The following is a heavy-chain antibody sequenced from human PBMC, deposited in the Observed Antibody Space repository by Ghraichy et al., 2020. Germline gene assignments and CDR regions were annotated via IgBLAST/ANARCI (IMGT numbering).Heavy chain of an antibody. D-gene: IGHD3-16*01. J-gene: IGHJ4*02. CDR2: LSSRGEYI. CDR3: ATMPRNRNYGSHYFDY. CDR1: GFTFSGYD. Sequence: GGSLRLSCVASGFTFSGYDMGWVRQAPGEGLEWVSALSSRGEYIYYTDSVQGRFTVSRDNSANPLYLQLNSLRAEDTASYYCATMPRNRNYGSHYFDYLGQGALVIVSS. V-gene: IGHV3-23*01.